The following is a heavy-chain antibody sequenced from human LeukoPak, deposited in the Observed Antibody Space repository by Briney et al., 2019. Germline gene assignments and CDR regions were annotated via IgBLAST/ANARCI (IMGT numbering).Heavy chain of an antibody. J-gene: IGHJ3*02. CDR3: ARAGQWLVPGAFDI. D-gene: IGHD6-19*01. CDR1: GGSISSSNW. V-gene: IGHV4-4*02. CDR2: IYRSGST. Sequence: PSETLSLTCAVSGGSISSSNWWSWVRQPPGKGLEWIGEIYRSGSTNYNPSLKSRVTISVDKSKIQFSLKLSSVTAADTAVYYCARAGQWLVPGAFDIWGQGTMVTVSS.